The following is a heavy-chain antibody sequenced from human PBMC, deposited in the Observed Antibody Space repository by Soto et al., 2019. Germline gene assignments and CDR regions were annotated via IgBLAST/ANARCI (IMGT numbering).Heavy chain of an antibody. CDR2: ISSSSSYI. D-gene: IGHD1-26*01. CDR1: GFTFSSYS. Sequence: YLRLSCAASGFTFSSYSMNWFRQAPGKGLEWVSSISSSSSYIYYADSVKGRFTISRDNAKNSLYLQMNSLRAEDTAVYYCVRVGSYSTTTCDYWCQGTLVTLSS. J-gene: IGHJ4*02. V-gene: IGHV3-21*01. CDR3: VRVGSYSTTTCDY.